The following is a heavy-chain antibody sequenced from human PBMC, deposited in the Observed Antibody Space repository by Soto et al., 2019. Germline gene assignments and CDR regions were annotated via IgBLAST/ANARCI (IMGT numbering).Heavy chain of an antibody. CDR1: GYTFTSYD. J-gene: IGHJ5*02. CDR3: ARDRIAAAGQGYWFEP. Sequence: DSVKVSCKASGYTFTSYDINWVRQASGQGLEWMGWMNPNSGNTGYAQKFQGRVTMTRNTSISTAYMELSSLRSEDTAVYYCARDRIAAAGQGYWFEPWGQGTLVSVSS. D-gene: IGHD6-13*01. CDR2: MNPNSGNT. V-gene: IGHV1-8*01.